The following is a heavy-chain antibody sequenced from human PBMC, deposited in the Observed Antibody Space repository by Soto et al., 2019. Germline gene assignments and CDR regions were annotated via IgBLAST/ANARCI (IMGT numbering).Heavy chain of an antibody. CDR3: AHRRCSGGSCYFDY. J-gene: IGHJ4*02. Sequence: KESGPTLVNPTETLTLTCSFSGFSLSTSGVGVGWIRQPPGKALEWLGMIYWNVEKRYRPSLMNRLTITKDTPKNQVVLTLTDLDPVDTATYYCAHRRCSGGSCYFDYWGQGILVTVSS. CDR1: GFSLSTSGVG. D-gene: IGHD2-15*01. CDR2: IYWNVEK. V-gene: IGHV2-5*01.